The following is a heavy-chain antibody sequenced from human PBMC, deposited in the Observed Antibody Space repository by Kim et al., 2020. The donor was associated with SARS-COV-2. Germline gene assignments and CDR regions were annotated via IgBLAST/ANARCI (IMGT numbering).Heavy chain of an antibody. V-gene: IGHV3-30*01. J-gene: IGHJ2*01. CDR3: GRDDALRNSLIDV. D-gene: IGHD1-7*01. Sequence: YYADSVKARFTISREFCRNALHLKMNRLRSDDTAVYYCGRDDALRNSLIDVWGRGTLVTVSS.